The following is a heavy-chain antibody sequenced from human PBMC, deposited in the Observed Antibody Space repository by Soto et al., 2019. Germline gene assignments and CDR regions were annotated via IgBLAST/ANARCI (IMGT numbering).Heavy chain of an antibody. CDR1: GGSISSYY. J-gene: IGHJ5*02. V-gene: IGHV4-4*07. CDR3: ARENIGSGYDFWSGYTPSGHWFDP. CDR2: IYTSGST. D-gene: IGHD3-3*01. Sequence: SETLSLTCTVSGGSISSYYWSWIRQPAGKGLEWIGRIYTSGSTNYNPSLKSRVTMSVDTSKNQFSLKLSSVTAADTVVYYCARENIGSGYDFWSGYTPSGHWFDPWGQGTLVTVSS.